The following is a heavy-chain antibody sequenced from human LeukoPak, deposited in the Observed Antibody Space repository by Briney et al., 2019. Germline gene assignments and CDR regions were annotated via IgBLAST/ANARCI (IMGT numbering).Heavy chain of an antibody. J-gene: IGHJ5*02. D-gene: IGHD3-3*01. V-gene: IGHV4-39*01. CDR3: ARRFLTIDNWFDP. CDR1: GGSISSSSYY. CDR2: IYYNGST. Sequence: PSETLSLTCTVSGGSISSSSYYWGWIRQPPGKGLDWIGSIYYNGSTYYNPSLKSRVTIPVDTSKNQFSLKLSSVTAADTAVYYCARRFLTIDNWFDPWGQGTLVTVSS.